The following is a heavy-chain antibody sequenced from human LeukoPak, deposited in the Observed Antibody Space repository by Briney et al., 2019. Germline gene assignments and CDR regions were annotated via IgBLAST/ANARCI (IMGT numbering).Heavy chain of an antibody. J-gene: IGHJ4*02. CDR3: ARRACAYYYDSSGYFRY. CDR1: GGSFSGYY. CDR2: INHSGST. V-gene: IGHV4-34*01. Sequence: SETLSLTCAVYGGSFSGYYWSWIRQPPGKGLEWIGEINHSGSTNYSPSLTSRVTISVDTSKNQFSLKLSSVTAADTAVYYCARRACAYYYDSSGYFRYWGQGTLVTVSS. D-gene: IGHD3-22*01.